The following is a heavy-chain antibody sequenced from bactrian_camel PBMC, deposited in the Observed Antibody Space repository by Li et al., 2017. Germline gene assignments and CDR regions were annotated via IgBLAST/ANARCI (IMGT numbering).Heavy chain of an antibody. CDR1: GFPFSDRC. D-gene: IGHD3*01. Sequence: HVQLVESGGGSVQTGGSLRLSCTASGFPFSDRCMGWFRQAPGKEREGVATSSVNFDPTYADAVLGRFTISKDRAKNTVFLQMNNLRPEDTAMYYCAARSGKLCSVLRTLEYDYWGQGTQVTVS. J-gene: IGHJ4*01. V-gene: IGHV3S53*01. CDR3: AARSGKLCSVLRTLEYDY. CDR2: SSVNFDP.